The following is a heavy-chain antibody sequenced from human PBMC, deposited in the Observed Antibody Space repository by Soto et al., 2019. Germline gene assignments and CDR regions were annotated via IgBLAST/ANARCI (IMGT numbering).Heavy chain of an antibody. CDR2: ISASGAGT. D-gene: IGHD6-13*01. J-gene: IGHJ4*02. V-gene: IGHV3-23*01. CDR1: GFTFSSYA. Sequence: GGSLRLSCAASGFTFSSYAMSGVRQAPGKGLEWVSGISASGAGTYYADSVKGRFTISRDNSKNTLYLQMNSLRSEDTAVYYCAKQAPYSNSWYEIDHWGQGTLVTVSS. CDR3: AKQAPYSNSWYEIDH.